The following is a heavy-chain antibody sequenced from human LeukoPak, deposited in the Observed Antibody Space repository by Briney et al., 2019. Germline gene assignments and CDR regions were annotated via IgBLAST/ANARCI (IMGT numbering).Heavy chain of an antibody. J-gene: IGHJ6*03. Sequence: GGSLRLSCAASGFTFSDYYMSWIRQAPGKGLEWVSSISSSSSYIYYADSVKGRFTISRDNAKNSLYLQMNSLRAEDTAVYYCARDEHDYGDYVGSYYYYYMDVWGKGTTVTVSS. D-gene: IGHD4-17*01. CDR3: ARDEHDYGDYVGSYYYYYMDV. V-gene: IGHV3-11*06. CDR1: GFTFSDYY. CDR2: ISSSSSYI.